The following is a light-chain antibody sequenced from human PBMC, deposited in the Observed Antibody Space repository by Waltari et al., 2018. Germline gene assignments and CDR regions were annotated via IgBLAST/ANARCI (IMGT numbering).Light chain of an antibody. CDR3: CSYAGSSTFV. Sequence: QSALTQPASVSGSPGQSITISCTGTSSDVGSYNLVSWYQQPPGKAPKLMIYEGSKRPSGFSNRFSGSKSGNTASLTISGLQAEDEADYYCCSYAGSSTFVFGGGTKLTVL. J-gene: IGLJ3*02. CDR1: SSDVGSYNL. CDR2: EGS. V-gene: IGLV2-23*03.